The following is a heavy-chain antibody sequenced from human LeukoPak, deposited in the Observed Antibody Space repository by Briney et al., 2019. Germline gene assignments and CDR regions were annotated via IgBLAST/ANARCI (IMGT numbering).Heavy chain of an antibody. Sequence: SETLSLTCTVSGGSISRYYWSWIRQPPGKGLEWIGYIYYSGSTNYNPSLKSRVTISVDTSKNQFSLTLSSVTAADTAVYYCARDPPGHYYGMDVWGQGTTVTVSS. V-gene: IGHV4-59*01. CDR2: IYYSGST. J-gene: IGHJ6*02. CDR1: GGSISRYY. CDR3: ARDPPGHYYGMDV.